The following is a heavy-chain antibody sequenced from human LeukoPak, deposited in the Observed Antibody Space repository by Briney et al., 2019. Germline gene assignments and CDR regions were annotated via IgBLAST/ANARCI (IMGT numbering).Heavy chain of an antibody. CDR2: ISSSSSTI. D-gene: IGHD6-25*01. CDR3: AREIPAATVLFDC. J-gene: IGHJ4*02. V-gene: IGHV3-48*01. Sequence: PGGSLRLSCAASGFTFSSYDINWVRQAPGKGLEWISYISSSSSTIYYADSVKGRFTISRDNAKNSLYLQMSSLRAEDTAVYYCAREIPAATVLFDCWGQGTLVTVSS. CDR1: GFTFSSYD.